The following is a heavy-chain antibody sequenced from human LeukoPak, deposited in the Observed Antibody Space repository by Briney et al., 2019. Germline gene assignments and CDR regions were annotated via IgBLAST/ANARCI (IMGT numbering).Heavy chain of an antibody. CDR2: IYSGETT. V-gene: IGHV3-53*01. CDR3: ARISGGSFDV. J-gene: IGHJ3*01. Sequence: GGSLGLACAASGLTVNSNYMTWVRQAQGTGLEWVSLIYSGETTYYADSVKGRFTISRDTSQNTLYLQMNRLRAEDTAVYYCARISGGSFDVWGQGTTVTV. CDR1: GLTVNSNY. D-gene: IGHD3-10*01.